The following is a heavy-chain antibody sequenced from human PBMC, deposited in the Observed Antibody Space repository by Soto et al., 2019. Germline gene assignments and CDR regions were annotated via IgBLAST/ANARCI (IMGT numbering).Heavy chain of an antibody. V-gene: IGHV4-59*01. CDR3: ARAPAASSWFDP. Sequence: SETLSLTCTVSGGSIFSSYWTGIRQPPGKGLEWIGNVYYSGSTNYNPSLKSRITISVDTSKNQFSLNLSSVTAADTAVYYCARAPAASSWFDPWGQGTLVTVSS. D-gene: IGHD2-15*01. CDR1: GGSIFSSY. J-gene: IGHJ5*02. CDR2: VYYSGST.